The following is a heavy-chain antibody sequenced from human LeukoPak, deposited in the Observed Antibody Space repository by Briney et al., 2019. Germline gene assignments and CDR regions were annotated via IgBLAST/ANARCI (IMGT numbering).Heavy chain of an antibody. J-gene: IGHJ6*02. D-gene: IGHD6-6*01. CDR3: ARSLYGSSSRGPDLYHYHGMGV. V-gene: IGHV1-69*13. CDR1: GGTFSTYA. CDR2: IIPIVGAP. Sequence: SVKVSCKASGGTFSTYAISWVRQAPGQGPEWMGGIIPIVGAPNSAQKFQGRVTITADESTGTVYVELRSLRSEDTAVYYCARSLYGSSSRGPDLYHYHGMGVWGQGTTVTVSS.